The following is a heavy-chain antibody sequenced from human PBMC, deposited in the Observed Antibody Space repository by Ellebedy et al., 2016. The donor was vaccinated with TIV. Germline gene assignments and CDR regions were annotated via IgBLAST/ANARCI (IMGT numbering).Heavy chain of an antibody. J-gene: IGHJ4*02. CDR3: ASSPSQGY. Sequence: PGGFLRLSCAAPGFTVSNNYMSWVRQAPGKGLEWVSVIYSGGNTFYAESVKGRFTISRDSSQNTLYLQMDSLRAEDTAVYYCASSPSQGYWGQGTLVTVSS. CDR1: GFTVSNNY. V-gene: IGHV3-53*01. CDR2: IYSGGNT.